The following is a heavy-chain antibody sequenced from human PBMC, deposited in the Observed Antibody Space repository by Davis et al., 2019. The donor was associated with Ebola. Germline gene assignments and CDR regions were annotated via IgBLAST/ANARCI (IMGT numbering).Heavy chain of an antibody. J-gene: IGHJ6*02. CDR3: AGADYGDYYGMDV. D-gene: IGHD4-17*01. V-gene: IGHV1-69*06. Sequence: SVKVSCKASGGTFSSYAISWVRQAPGQGLEWMGGIIPIFGTANYAQKFQGRVTITADKSTSTAYMELSSLRSDDTAVYYCAGADYGDYYGMDVWGQGTTVTVSS. CDR1: GGTFSSYA. CDR2: IIPIFGTA.